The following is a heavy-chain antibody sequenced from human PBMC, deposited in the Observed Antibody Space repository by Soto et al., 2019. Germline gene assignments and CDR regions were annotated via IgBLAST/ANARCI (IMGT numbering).Heavy chain of an antibody. V-gene: IGHV4-4*02. D-gene: IGHD3-22*01. CDR1: GDSIIGTGW. Sequence: QVQLQESGPGLVRPSGTLSLTCAVSGDSIIGTGWWSWVRQSPGKGLDWIGEVYHSGATNYNPSLKSRVTISVDTSRNQFSLNLGSVTAADTAVYYCVRNGYYGVDVWGQGTTVTVSS. CDR3: VRNGYYGVDV. CDR2: VYHSGAT. J-gene: IGHJ6*02.